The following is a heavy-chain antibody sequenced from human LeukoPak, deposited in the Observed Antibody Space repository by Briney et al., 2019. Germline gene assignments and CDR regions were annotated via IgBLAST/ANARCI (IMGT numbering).Heavy chain of an antibody. CDR1: GGTFSSYA. Sequence: SVKLPCTASGGTFSSYAISWVRQAPGQGLEWMGGIIPIFGTANYAQKFQGRVTITTDESTSTAYMELSSLRSEDTAVYYCASPDSGSYYYAFDIWGQGTMVTVSS. CDR2: IIPIFGTA. J-gene: IGHJ3*02. CDR3: ASPDSGSYYYAFDI. D-gene: IGHD1-26*01. V-gene: IGHV1-69*05.